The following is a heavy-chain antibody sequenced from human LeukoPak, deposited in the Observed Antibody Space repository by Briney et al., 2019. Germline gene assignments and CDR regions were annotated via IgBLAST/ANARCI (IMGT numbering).Heavy chain of an antibody. CDR1: GYTLTGYY. V-gene: IGHV1-2*02. CDR2: INPNSGGT. D-gene: IGHD3-10*01. CDR3: AISSLLWFGELSVLDY. J-gene: IGHJ4*02. Sequence: ASVKVSCKASGYTLTGYYMHWVRQAPGQGLEWMGWINPNSGGTNYAQKFQGRVTMTRDTSISTAYMELSRLRSDDTAVYYCAISSLLWFGELSVLDYWGQGTLVTVSS.